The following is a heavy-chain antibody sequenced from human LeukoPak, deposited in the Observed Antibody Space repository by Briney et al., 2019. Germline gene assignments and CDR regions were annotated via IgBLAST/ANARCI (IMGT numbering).Heavy chain of an antibody. CDR2: INHSGST. J-gene: IGHJ4*02. CDR3: ARDYGSGISYFDH. Sequence: SETLSLTCAVYGGSFSDYYWSWIRQSPGKGLEWIGEINHSGSTNYNPSLKSRVTISVDTSKNQLSLKLNSVTAADTAVYYCARDYGSGISYFDHWGLGTLVTVSS. V-gene: IGHV4-34*01. D-gene: IGHD3-10*01. CDR1: GGSFSDYY.